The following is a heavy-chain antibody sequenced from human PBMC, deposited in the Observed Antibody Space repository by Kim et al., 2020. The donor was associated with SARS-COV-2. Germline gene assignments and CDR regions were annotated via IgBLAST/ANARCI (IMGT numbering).Heavy chain of an antibody. CDR1: GFTFSDYY. Sequence: GGSLRLSCAASGFTFSDYYMSWIRQAPGKGLEWVSYISSSSSYTNYADSVKGRFTISRDNAKNSLYLQMNSLRAEDTAVYYCARSATIFGVVISDDWYFDLWGRGTLVTVSS. CDR3: ARSATIFGVVISDDWYFDL. V-gene: IGHV3-11*06. J-gene: IGHJ2*01. CDR2: ISSSSSYT. D-gene: IGHD3-3*01.